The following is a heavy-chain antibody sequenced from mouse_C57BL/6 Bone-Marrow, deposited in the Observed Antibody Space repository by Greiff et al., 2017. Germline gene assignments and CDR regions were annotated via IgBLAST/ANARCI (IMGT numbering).Heavy chain of an antibody. J-gene: IGHJ3*01. Sequence: QVQLQQPGAELVRPGTSVKLSCKASGYTFTSYWMHWVKQRPGQGLEWIGVIDPSDSYTNYNQKFKGKATLTVDTSSSTAYMQLSSLTSEDSAVYYCATLWLAYWGQGTLVTVSA. CDR1: GYTFTSYW. CDR3: ATLWLAY. V-gene: IGHV1-59*01. CDR2: IDPSDSYT.